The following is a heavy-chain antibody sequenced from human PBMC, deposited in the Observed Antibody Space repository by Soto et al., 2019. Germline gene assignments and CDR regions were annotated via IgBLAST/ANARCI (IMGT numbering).Heavy chain of an antibody. V-gene: IGHV3-30-3*01. Sequence: QVQVVESGGGVVQPGKSLRLSCAASAFTLSKFVMDWVRQAPGRGLEWVAVTSNDGSNTFYADSVKGRFTISRDNSKNTVYLQMNSLRTEDTAVYYCARGNLDVWGQGTTVTVSS. D-gene: IGHD1-7*01. CDR2: TSNDGSNT. J-gene: IGHJ6*02. CDR1: AFTLSKFV. CDR3: ARGNLDV.